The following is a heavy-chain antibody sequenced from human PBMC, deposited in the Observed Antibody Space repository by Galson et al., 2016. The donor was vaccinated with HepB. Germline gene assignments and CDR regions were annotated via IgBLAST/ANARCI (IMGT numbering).Heavy chain of an antibody. V-gene: IGHV3-30-3*01. D-gene: IGHD2-21*02. Sequence: SLRLSCATSGFTFSNYALHWVRQAPGKGLEWVAVISSVENNEYYADSVKGRFTISRNNSKNTLYLQMHGLRGDDTALYYCVRDISPFIVVLTDSADCWGQGTRVTVSS. CDR1: GFTFSNYA. J-gene: IGHJ4*01. CDR2: ISSVENNE. CDR3: VRDISPFIVVLTDSADC.